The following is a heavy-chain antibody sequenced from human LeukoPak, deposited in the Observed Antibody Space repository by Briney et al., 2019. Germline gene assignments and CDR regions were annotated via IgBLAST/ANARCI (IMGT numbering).Heavy chain of an antibody. V-gene: IGHV3-20*04. CDR1: GCIFNNYG. Sequence: GGSLRLSCTASGCIFNNYGMSWVRQAPGKGLEWLACIIRNSVRAGYADSVKGRFTISRDNAKNPLYLQMNSLRAEDTACYYCARCGSWAVSGNYFEIDFWGQGTLVTVSS. CDR3: ARCGSWAVSGNYFEIDF. CDR2: IIRNSVRA. J-gene: IGHJ4*02. D-gene: IGHD3-3*01.